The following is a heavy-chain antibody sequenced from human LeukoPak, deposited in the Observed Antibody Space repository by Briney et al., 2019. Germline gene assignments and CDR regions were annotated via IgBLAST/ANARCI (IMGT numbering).Heavy chain of an antibody. V-gene: IGHV1-18*01. J-gene: IGHJ4*02. D-gene: IGHD6-6*01. CDR2: IIGYNGNT. CDR3: ARESDSDSSIISLEY. Sequence: GASVRVSCKASGYTFTSYGISWVRQAPGQGLEWMGWIIGYNGNTNYAQKLQGRVTMTTDTSTSTAYMELRSLRSDDTAVYYCARESDSDSSIISLEYWGQGTLVTVSS. CDR1: GYTFTSYG.